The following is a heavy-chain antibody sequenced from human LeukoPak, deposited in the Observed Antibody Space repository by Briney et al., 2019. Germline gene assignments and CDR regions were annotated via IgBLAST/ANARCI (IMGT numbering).Heavy chain of an antibody. V-gene: IGHV3-66*01. CDR3: ASEVEMAHY. J-gene: IGHJ4*02. Sequence: GGSLRLSCAASGFTFSSYSMNWVRQAPGKGLEWVSVIYSGGSTYYADSVKGRFTISRDNSKNTLYLQMNSLRAEDTAVYYCASEVEMAHYWGQGTLVTVSS. CDR1: GFTFSSYS. CDR2: IYSGGST. D-gene: IGHD5-24*01.